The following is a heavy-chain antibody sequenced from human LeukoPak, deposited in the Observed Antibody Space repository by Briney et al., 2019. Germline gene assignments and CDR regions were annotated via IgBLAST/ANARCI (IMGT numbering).Heavy chain of an antibody. J-gene: IGHJ4*02. CDR3: ARYYDSSGYYFDY. D-gene: IGHD3-22*01. CDR1: GGSISSYY. V-gene: IGHV4-59*01. Sequence: SETLSLTCTVSGGSISSYYWSWIRQPPGKGLEWIGYIYYSGSTNYNPSLKSRVTISVDTSKNQFSLKLSSVTAADTAVYYCARYYDSSGYYFDYWGQGTLVTVSS. CDR2: IYYSGST.